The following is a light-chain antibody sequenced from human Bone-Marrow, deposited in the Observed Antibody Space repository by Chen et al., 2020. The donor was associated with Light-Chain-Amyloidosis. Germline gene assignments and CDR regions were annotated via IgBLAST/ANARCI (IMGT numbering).Light chain of an antibody. Sequence: QSALTQPASVSGSPGQSITISCTGTSRDVGYYNYVSWYQQHSGKAPKLIIFEVINRPAGVSDRFSGAKSGNTASLTISGVQAEDEGDYYCNSYSTTSMWVFVGGTQLIV. V-gene: IGLV2-14*01. J-gene: IGLJ3*02. CDR1: SRDVGYYNY. CDR3: NSYSTTSMWV. CDR2: EVI.